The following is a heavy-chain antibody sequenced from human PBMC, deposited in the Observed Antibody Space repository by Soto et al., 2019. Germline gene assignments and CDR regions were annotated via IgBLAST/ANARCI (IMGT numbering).Heavy chain of an antibody. CDR3: ARQGNYDFWSGTPNNGFDP. CDR1: GGSISSSSYY. Sequence: PSETLSLTCTVSGGSISSSSYYWGWIRQPPGKGLEWIGSIYYSGSTYYNPSLKSRVTISVDTSKNQFSLKLSSVTAADTAVYYCARQGNYDFWSGTPNNGFDPWGQGTLVTVSS. D-gene: IGHD3-3*01. CDR2: IYYSGST. J-gene: IGHJ5*02. V-gene: IGHV4-39*01.